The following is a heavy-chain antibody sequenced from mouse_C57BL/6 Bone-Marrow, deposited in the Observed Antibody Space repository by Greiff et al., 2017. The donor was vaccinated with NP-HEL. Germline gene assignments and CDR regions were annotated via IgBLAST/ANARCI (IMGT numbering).Heavy chain of an antibody. CDR2: ISYSGST. D-gene: IGHD2-2*01. CDR3: ARSPLWLRRNYYAMDY. J-gene: IGHJ4*01. V-gene: IGHV3-8*01. Sequence: VQLKESGPGLAKPSQTLSLTCSVTGYYITSDYWNWIRKFPGNKLEYMGYISYSGSTYYNPSLKSRISITRDTSKNQYYLQLNSVTTEDTATYYCARSPLWLRRNYYAMDYWGQGTSVTVSS. CDR1: GYYITSDY.